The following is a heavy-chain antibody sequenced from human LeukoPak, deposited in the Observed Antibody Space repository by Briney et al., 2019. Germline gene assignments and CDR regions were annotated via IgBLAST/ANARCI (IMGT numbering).Heavy chain of an antibody. CDR2: TNSDGTVT. Sequence: TGGSLRLSCAASGFTFKSFWMQWVRQGPGKGLVWVSRTNSDGTVTSYADSVKGRFTISRDNAENTLYLQMNSLRVEDTSLYYCARHLSVSATSPLQHWGQGTLVTVSS. D-gene: IGHD2-21*01. J-gene: IGHJ1*01. V-gene: IGHV3-74*03. CDR1: GFTFKSFW. CDR3: ARHLSVSATSPLQH.